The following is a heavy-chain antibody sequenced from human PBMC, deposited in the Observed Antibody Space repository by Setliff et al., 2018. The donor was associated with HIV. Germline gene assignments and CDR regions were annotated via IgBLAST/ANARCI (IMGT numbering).Heavy chain of an antibody. CDR1: GFTVSSNY. J-gene: IGHJ4*02. D-gene: IGHD6-13*01. CDR2: IYSGGST. CDR3: AGGAAAGPIDY. Sequence: GGSLRLSCAASGFTVSSNYMSWVRQAPGKGLEWVSVIYSGGSTYYADTVKGRFTGSRDNSKNTLYLQMSRLRAEDTAVYYCAGGAAAGPIDYWGQGALVTVSS. V-gene: IGHV3-66*01.